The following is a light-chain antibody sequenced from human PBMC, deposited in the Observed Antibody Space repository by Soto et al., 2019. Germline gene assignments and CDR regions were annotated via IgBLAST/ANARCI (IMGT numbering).Light chain of an antibody. CDR2: RAD. CDR1: SSNIGSNY. J-gene: IGLJ2*01. CDR3: AAWDDIVSGLV. V-gene: IGLV1-47*01. Sequence: QSVLTQPPSASGTPGQTVTISCSGRSSNIGSNYVYWYQQLPGTAPRLLMYRADQRPSGVPDRFSGSESVTSASLAISGVRSGDEADYYCAAWDDIVSGLVFGGGTKLTVL.